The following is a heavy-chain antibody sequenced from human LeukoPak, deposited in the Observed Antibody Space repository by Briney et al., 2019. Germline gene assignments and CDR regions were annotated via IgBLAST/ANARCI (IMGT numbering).Heavy chain of an antibody. V-gene: IGHV6-1*01. D-gene: IGHD6-19*01. J-gene: IGHJ4*02. CDR1: GDSVSSNSAA. CDR2: TYYRSKWYN. Sequence: SQTLSLTCAISGDSVSSNSAAWNWIRQSPSRGLEWLGRTYYRSKWYNDYAVSVKSRITINPDTSKNQFSLQLNSVTPEDTAVYYCARSTVDSSGWYYGTYYFDYWGQGTLVTVSS. CDR3: ARSTVDSSGWYYGTYYFDY.